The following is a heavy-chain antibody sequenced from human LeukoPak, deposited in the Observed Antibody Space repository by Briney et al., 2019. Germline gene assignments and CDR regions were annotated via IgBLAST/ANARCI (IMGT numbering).Heavy chain of an antibody. CDR2: LSDSGGST. CDR1: GFTFSSCG. Sequence: PGGTLRLSCAASGFTFSSCGMSWVRQAPGKGLEWVSALSDSGGSTFYADSVKGRFTISRDNSKNMLYLQLNRLRAEDTAVYYCAKGGAVSSKSITMIRGTRRYYYMDVWGKGTTVTISS. CDR3: AKGGAVSSKSITMIRGTRRYYYMDV. J-gene: IGHJ6*03. D-gene: IGHD3-10*01. V-gene: IGHV3-23*01.